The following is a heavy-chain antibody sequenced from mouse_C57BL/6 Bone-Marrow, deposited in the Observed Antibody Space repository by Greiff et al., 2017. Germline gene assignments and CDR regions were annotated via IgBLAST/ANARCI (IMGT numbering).Heavy chain of an antibody. Sequence: VQLQQSGAELVRPGASVKLSCTASGFNIKDDYMHWVKQRPEQGLEWIGWIDPENGDTEYASKFQGKATITADTYSNTAYLQLSSLTSEDTAVYYCTNGSSYYYAMDYWGQGTSVTVSS. D-gene: IGHD1-1*01. CDR2: IDPENGDT. V-gene: IGHV14-4*01. CDR3: TNGSSYYYAMDY. J-gene: IGHJ4*01. CDR1: GFNIKDDY.